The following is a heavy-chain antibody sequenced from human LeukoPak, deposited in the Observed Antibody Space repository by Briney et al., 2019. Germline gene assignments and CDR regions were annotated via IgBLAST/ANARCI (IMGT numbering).Heavy chain of an antibody. CDR1: GLTFSNYG. V-gene: IGHV3-30*18. CDR3: AKGSNGYGDY. J-gene: IGHJ4*02. Sequence: PGRSLRLSCAASGLTFSNYGMYWVRQAPGKGLEWVAVISYDGSDKYYADSVKGRFTISRDNSKNTLSLQMNSLRAEDTAVYYCAKGSNGYGDYWGQGTLVTVSS. CDR2: ISYDGSDK. D-gene: IGHD5-18*01.